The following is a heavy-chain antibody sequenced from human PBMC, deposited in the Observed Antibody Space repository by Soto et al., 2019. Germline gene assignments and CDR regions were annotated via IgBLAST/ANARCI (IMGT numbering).Heavy chain of an antibody. CDR2: IIPIFGAS. Sequence: QVHLVQSGAEMKKPGSSVRVSCEASGGTFTTSGFGWVRQAPGQGPEWMGGIIPIFGASNYAPKFQGRITIRADESTSISYSVISSLMSADTATNYCACDPRSGWAHDDLDVWGPGTLIIVSS. J-gene: IGHJ3*01. CDR3: ACDPRSGWAHDDLDV. V-gene: IGHV1-69*01. CDR1: GGTFTTSG. D-gene: IGHD3-22*01.